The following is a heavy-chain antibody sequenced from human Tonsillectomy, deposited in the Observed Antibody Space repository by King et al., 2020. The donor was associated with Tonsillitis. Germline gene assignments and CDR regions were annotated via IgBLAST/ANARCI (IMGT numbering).Heavy chain of an antibody. CDR2: IYPGDSDT. Sequence: QLVQSGAEVKKAGESLKISCKGSAYNFTSHWIGWVRQMPGKGLEWMGMIYPGDSDTIYNPSVQGQVTISADKSIGTAYLHWSSLKASDTAMYYCAKKGVTSPYFDSWGQGTLVTVSS. CDR1: AYNFTSHW. D-gene: IGHD3-10*01. J-gene: IGHJ4*02. V-gene: IGHV5-51*03. CDR3: AKKGVTSPYFDS.